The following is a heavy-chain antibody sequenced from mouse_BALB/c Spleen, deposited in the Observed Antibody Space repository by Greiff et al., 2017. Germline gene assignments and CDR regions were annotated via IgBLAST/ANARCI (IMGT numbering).Heavy chain of an antibody. V-gene: IGHV1S34*01. D-gene: IGHD1-2*01. CDR2: ISCYNGAT. Sequence: LVKTGASVKISCKASGYSFTGYYMHWVKQSHGKSLEWIGYISCYNGATSYNQKFKGKATFTVDTSSSTAYMQFNSLTSEDSAVYYCARDLLRLHPHAMDYWGQGTSVTVSA. CDR1: GYSFTGYY. CDR3: ARDLLRLHPHAMDY. J-gene: IGHJ4*01.